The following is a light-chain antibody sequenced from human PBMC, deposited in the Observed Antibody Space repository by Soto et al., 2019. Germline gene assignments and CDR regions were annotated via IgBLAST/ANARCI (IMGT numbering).Light chain of an antibody. CDR1: TGAVTSGHY. Sequence: QAVVTQEPSLTVSPGGTVTLTCGSSTGAVTSGHYPYWFQQKPGQAPRTLIYDTSNKHSWTPARFSGSLLGGKVALTLSGAQPEDEAEYYCLLSYSGAQVVFGGGTKLTVL. J-gene: IGLJ2*01. CDR3: LLSYSGAQVV. CDR2: DTS. V-gene: IGLV7-46*01.